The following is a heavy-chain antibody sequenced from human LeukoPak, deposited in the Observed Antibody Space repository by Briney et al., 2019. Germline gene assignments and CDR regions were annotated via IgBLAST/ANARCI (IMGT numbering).Heavy chain of an antibody. Sequence: GSLRLSCAASGFSFSDYSMNWVRQAPGKGLEWVSFISSYSTYIYYADSLKGRFTISRDNAKNSLYLQMNSLRAEDTAVYYCARDSFAGYDSSGYSSYDYWGQGTLVTVSS. CDR3: ARDSFAGYDSSGYSSYDY. CDR2: ISSYSTYI. CDR1: GFSFSDYS. D-gene: IGHD3-22*01. J-gene: IGHJ4*02. V-gene: IGHV3-21*01.